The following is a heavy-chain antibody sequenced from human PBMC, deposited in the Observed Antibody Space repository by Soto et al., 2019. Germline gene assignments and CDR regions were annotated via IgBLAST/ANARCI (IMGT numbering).Heavy chain of an antibody. CDR2: GST. J-gene: IGHJ5*02. Sequence: GSTNYNPSLKSRVTISVDTSKNQFSLKMSSVTAADTAVYYYARVQGYYYDSSGSWFDPWGQGTLVTVSS. V-gene: IGHV4-59*01. CDR3: ARVQGYYYDSSGSWFDP. D-gene: IGHD3-22*01.